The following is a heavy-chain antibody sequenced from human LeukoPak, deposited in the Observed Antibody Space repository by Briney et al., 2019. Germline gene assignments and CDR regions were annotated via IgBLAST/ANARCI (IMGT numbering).Heavy chain of an antibody. D-gene: IGHD6-19*01. CDR2: IYHSGST. CDR3: AGSSSP. V-gene: IGHV4-38-2*01. J-gene: IGHJ5*02. Sequence: SETLSLTCAVSGYSISSGYYWGWIRQPPGKGLEWIGSIYHSGSTYYNPSLKSRVTISVDTSKNQFSLKLSSVTAADTAVYYCAGSSSPWGQGTLVTVCS. CDR1: GYSISSGYY.